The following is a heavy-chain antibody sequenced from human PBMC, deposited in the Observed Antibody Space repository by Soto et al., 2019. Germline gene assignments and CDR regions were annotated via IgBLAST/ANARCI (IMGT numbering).Heavy chain of an antibody. V-gene: IGHV1-18*03. CDR2: ISAYNDNT. CDR1: GYTFTSYG. Sequence: QVQLVQSGAEVKKPGASVKVSCKASGYTFTSYGISWVRQAPGQGLEWMGWISAYNDNTNYAQKLHGRATMTTDASTSTAYMELRSLRSDDMAVYYCARADSVTTLNFDYWGQGTLVPVSS. J-gene: IGHJ4*02. CDR3: ARADSVTTLNFDY. D-gene: IGHD4-17*01.